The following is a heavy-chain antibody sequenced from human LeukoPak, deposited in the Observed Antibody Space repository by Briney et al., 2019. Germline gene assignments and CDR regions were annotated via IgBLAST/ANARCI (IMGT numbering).Heavy chain of an antibody. Sequence: GGSLRLSCAASGFTFSSYAMSWVRQAPGKGLEGVSAISGSGGSTYYADSVKGRFTISRDNSKNTLYLQMNRLRAEDTAVYYCAKGFAGAKHRYFDYWGQGTLVTVSS. J-gene: IGHJ4*02. V-gene: IGHV3-23*01. CDR1: GFTFSSYA. D-gene: IGHD1-26*01. CDR2: ISGSGGST. CDR3: AKGFAGAKHRYFDY.